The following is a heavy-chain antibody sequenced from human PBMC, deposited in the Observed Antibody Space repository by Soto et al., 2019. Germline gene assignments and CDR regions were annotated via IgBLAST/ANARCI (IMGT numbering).Heavy chain of an antibody. D-gene: IGHD2-15*01. Sequence: GGSLRLSCAASGFTFSSYGMHWVRQAPGKGLEWVAVIWYDGSNKYYADSVKGRFTISRDNSKNTLYLQMNSLRAEDTAVYYCARDDRDCSGGSCYSEYFQHWGQGTLVTVSS. J-gene: IGHJ1*01. CDR1: GFTFSSYG. CDR3: ARDDRDCSGGSCYSEYFQH. CDR2: IWYDGSNK. V-gene: IGHV3-33*01.